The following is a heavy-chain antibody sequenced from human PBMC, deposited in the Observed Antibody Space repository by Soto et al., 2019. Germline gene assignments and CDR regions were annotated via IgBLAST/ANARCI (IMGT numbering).Heavy chain of an antibody. V-gene: IGHV3-9*01. CDR2: LSGNSDIV. J-gene: IGHJ6*02. CDR3: ARDCSGGSCYPGMDV. CDR1: GFFFDNYA. D-gene: IGHD2-15*01. Sequence: GGSLRLSCVTSGFFFDNYAMHWVRQAPGKGPEWVSGLSGNSDIVAYADSVKGRFTISRDNAKNSVYLQINSLRAEDTAVYFCARDCSGGSCYPGMDVWGQGTTVTVSS.